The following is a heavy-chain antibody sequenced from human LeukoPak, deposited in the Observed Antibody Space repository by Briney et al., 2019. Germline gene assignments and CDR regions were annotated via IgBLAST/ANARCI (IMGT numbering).Heavy chain of an antibody. Sequence: ASVEVSCXASGYTFTAYYIHWVRQAPGQGLEWMGRINLNSGATNYAQKFQGRVTMTRDTSISTAYMELSRLRSDDTAVYYCARDLGAVTAFDYWGQGTLVTVSS. CDR2: INLNSGAT. V-gene: IGHV1-2*06. CDR3: ARDLGAVTAFDY. J-gene: IGHJ4*02. D-gene: IGHD4-11*01. CDR1: GYTFTAYY.